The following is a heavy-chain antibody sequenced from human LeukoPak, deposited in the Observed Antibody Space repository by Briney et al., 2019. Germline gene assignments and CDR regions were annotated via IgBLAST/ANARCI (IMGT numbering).Heavy chain of an antibody. CDR2: TYYRSKWYN. V-gene: IGHV6-1*01. D-gene: IGHD3-22*01. CDR1: GDSVSSNSAA. J-gene: IGHJ4*02. CDR3: ARSALDNTRFYYVPFDY. Sequence: SQTLSLTCAISGDSVSSNSAAWNWIRQSPSRGLEWLGRTYYRSKWYNDYAVSVKSRITINPDTSKNQFSLQLASVTAADTAVYYCARSALDNTRFYYVPFDYWGLGALVTVSS.